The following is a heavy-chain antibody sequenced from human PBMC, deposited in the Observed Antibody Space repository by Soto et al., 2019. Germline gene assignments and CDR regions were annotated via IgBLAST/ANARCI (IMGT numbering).Heavy chain of an antibody. CDR1: GFTFSSYA. Sequence: GGSLRLSCAASGFTFSSYAMSWVRQAPGKGLEWVSAISGSGGSTYYADSVKGRFTISRDNSKNTLYLQMNSLRAEDTAVYYCAKVFYYDFWSGYYNFDYWGQGTLVTVSS. CDR2: ISGSGGST. D-gene: IGHD3-3*01. CDR3: AKVFYYDFWSGYYNFDY. V-gene: IGHV3-23*01. J-gene: IGHJ4*02.